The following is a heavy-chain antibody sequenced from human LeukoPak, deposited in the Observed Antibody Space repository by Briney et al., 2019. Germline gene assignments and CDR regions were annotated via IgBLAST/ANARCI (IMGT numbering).Heavy chain of an antibody. CDR2: ISSSGSTI. D-gene: IGHD2-15*01. CDR1: GFTFSSYE. V-gene: IGHV3-48*03. CDR3: ARWGTYCSGGSCYLSYYYYYYMDV. Sequence: GGSLRLSCAASGFTFSSYEMNWVRQAPGKGLEWVSYISSSGSTIYYADSVKGRFTISRDNAKNSLYLQMNSLRAEDTALYYCARWGTYCSGGSCYLSYYYYYYMDVWGKGTTVTVSS. J-gene: IGHJ6*03.